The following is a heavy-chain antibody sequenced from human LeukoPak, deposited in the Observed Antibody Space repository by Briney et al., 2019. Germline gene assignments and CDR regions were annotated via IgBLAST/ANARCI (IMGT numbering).Heavy chain of an antibody. CDR3: ARGESRYFDWLIQPYYYYYGMDV. Sequence: SETLSLTCTVSGGSISSYYWSWIRRPPGKGLEWIGYIYYSGSTNYNPSLKSRVTISVDTSKNQFSLKLSSVTAADTAVYYCARGESRYFDWLIQPYYYYYGMDVWGQGTTVTVSS. D-gene: IGHD3-9*01. J-gene: IGHJ6*02. V-gene: IGHV4-59*01. CDR2: IYYSGST. CDR1: GGSISSYY.